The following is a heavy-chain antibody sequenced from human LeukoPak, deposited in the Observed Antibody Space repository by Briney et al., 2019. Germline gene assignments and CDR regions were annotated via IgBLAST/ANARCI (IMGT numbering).Heavy chain of an antibody. CDR3: ANAYYDFWSGYQDHNWFDP. V-gene: IGHV3-30-3*01. J-gene: IGHJ5*02. CDR2: ISYDGSNK. D-gene: IGHD3-3*01. CDR1: GFTFSSYA. Sequence: GGSLRLSCAASGFTFSSYAMHWVRQAPGKGLEWVAVISYDGSNKYYADSVKGRFTISRDNSKNTLYLQMNSLRAEDTAVYYCANAYYDFWSGYQDHNWFDPWGQGTLVTVSS.